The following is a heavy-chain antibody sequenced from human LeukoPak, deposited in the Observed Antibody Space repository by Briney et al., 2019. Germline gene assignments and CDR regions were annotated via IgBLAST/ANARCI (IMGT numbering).Heavy chain of an antibody. Sequence: PSETLSLTCTVSGGSISSYYWSWIRQPPGKGLEWIGYIYYSGSTNYNPSLKSRVTISVDTSKNQFSLKLSSVTAADTAVYYCARVPINFGVRGVIIRDLWFDPWGQGTLVTVSS. CDR3: ARVPINFGVRGVIIRDLWFDP. J-gene: IGHJ5*02. V-gene: IGHV4-59*08. CDR2: IYYSGST. CDR1: GGSISSYY. D-gene: IGHD3-10*01.